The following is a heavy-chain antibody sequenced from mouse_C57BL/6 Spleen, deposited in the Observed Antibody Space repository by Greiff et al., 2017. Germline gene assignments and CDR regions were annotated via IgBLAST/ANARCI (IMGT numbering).Heavy chain of an antibody. CDR2: IYPGDGDT. CDR1: GYAFSSYW. D-gene: IGHD1-1*01. CDR3: ARYLLITTVVDWYFDG. V-gene: IGHV1-80*01. J-gene: IGHJ1*03. Sequence: QVQLQQSGAELVKPGASVKISCKASGYAFSSYWMNWVNQRPGKGLEWIGQIYPGDGDTNYNGKFKGQATLTADKSSSTAYMQLSSLTSEDAAVYFCARYLLITTVVDWYFDGWGTGTTVTVSS.